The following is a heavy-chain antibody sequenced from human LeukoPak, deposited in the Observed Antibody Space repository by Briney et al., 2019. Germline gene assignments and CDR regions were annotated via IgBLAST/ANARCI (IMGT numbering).Heavy chain of an antibody. CDR3: ARQDIRVLWYFDY. J-gene: IGHJ4*02. V-gene: IGHV4-39*01. D-gene: IGHD5-12*01. CDR1: GGSISSNSYY. Sequence: SETLSLNCSVSGGSISSNSYYWGWIRQPPGKGLEWIGSIHYNGSTYHNPSLKSRVTVSVDTSKNQFSLKLSSVTASDTAVYYCARQDIRVLWYFDYWGQGTLVTVSS. CDR2: IHYNGST.